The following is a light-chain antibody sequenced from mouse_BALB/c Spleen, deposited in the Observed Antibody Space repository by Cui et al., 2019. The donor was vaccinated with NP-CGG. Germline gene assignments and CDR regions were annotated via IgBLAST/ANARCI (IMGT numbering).Light chain of an antibody. Sequence: QAVVTQESALTTSPGETVTLTCRSSTGAVTTSNYANWVPDHPSPLFPGLIGGTNNRAPGVPARFSGSLIGDKAALTITGAQTEDEAIYFCALWYSNHWVFGGGTKLTVL. CDR3: ALWYSNHWV. CDR2: GTN. J-gene: IGLJ1*01. V-gene: IGLV1*01. CDR1: TGAVTTSNY.